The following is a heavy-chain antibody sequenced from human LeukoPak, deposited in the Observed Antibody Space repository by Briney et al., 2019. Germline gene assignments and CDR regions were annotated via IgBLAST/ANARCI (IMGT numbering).Heavy chain of an antibody. CDR3: AGVTFRGSGSLPFEV. D-gene: IGHD3-10*01. J-gene: IGHJ4*02. V-gene: IGHV4-59*01. CDR1: GGSISSCN. CDR2: IYYSGSA. Sequence: SETLSLTCTVSGGSISSCNCSWIRQPPGKGLEWIGYIYYSGSANYNPSLKSRVTISVDTSKNQLSLKQRSVAAADTAVYSCAGVTFRGSGSLPFEVWGPGTLVTVSS.